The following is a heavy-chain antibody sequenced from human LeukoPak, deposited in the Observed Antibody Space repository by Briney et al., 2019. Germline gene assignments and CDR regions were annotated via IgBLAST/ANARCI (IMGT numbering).Heavy chain of an antibody. CDR3: VRDMGGHDFYFNY. Sequence: SVKVSCKASGGTFSTYAISWVRQAPGQGLEWMGGIIPMFGTANYAQKFQGRVTITADESTSTAYMELSSLRSEDTAVYYCVRDMGGHDFYFNYWGQGTLVTVSS. J-gene: IGHJ4*02. D-gene: IGHD5-12*01. CDR1: GGTFSTYA. V-gene: IGHV1-69*13. CDR2: IIPMFGTA.